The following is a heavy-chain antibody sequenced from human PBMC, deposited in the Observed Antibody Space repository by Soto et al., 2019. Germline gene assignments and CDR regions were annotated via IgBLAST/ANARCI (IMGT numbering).Heavy chain of an antibody. D-gene: IGHD6-13*01. CDR3: ARRGPAAHDGLEI. CDR2: IYVGDSDT. Sequence: EVQLVQSGAEVKKPGESLTISCKGSGYNFRNAWIDWVRQLPGKGLEWMGIIYVGDSDTKYSPSFQGQVTISADKSFTTAYLQWNSLKASDTAMYFCARRGPAAHDGLEIWGQGTKVTVSS. J-gene: IGHJ3*02. V-gene: IGHV5-51*03. CDR1: GYNFRNAW.